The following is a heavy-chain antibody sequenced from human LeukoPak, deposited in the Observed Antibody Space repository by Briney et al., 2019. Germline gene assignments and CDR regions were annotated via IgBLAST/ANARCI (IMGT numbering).Heavy chain of an antibody. CDR1: GYTLTELS. CDR3: ATPPLRSSGYLMDY. J-gene: IGHJ4*02. D-gene: IGHD3-22*01. V-gene: IGHV1-24*01. CDR2: FDPEDGET. Sequence: GASVKVSCKVSGYTLTELSMHWVRQAPGKGLEWMGGFDPEDGETIYAQKFQGRVTMTEDTSTDTAYMELSSLRSEDTAVYYCATPPLRSSGYLMDYWGQGTLVTVSS.